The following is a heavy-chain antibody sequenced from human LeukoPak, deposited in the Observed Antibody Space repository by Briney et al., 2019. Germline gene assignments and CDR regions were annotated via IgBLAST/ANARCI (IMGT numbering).Heavy chain of an antibody. CDR3: ARDRIAARPLDFDY. D-gene: IGHD6-6*01. CDR1: GHTFTGYY. V-gene: IGHV1-2*02. J-gene: IGHJ4*02. Sequence: ASVKVSCKASGHTFTGYYMHWVRQAPGQGLEWMGWINPNSGGTNYAQKFQGRVTMTRDTSISTAYMELSRLRSDDTAVYYCARDRIAARPLDFDYWGQGTLVTVSS. CDR2: INPNSGGT.